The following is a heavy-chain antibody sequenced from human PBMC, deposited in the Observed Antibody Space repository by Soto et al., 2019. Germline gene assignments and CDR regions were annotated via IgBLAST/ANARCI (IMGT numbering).Heavy chain of an antibody. J-gene: IGHJ4*02. Sequence: ASVKVSCKASGGTFSSYTISWVRQALGQGLEWMGRIIPILGIANYAQKFQGRVTITADKSTSTAYMELSSLRSEDTAVYYCARHPYYYGSGSYYDFDYWGQGTLVTVSS. CDR2: IIPILGIA. V-gene: IGHV1-69*02. CDR1: GGTFSSYT. CDR3: ARHPYYYGSGSYYDFDY. D-gene: IGHD3-10*01.